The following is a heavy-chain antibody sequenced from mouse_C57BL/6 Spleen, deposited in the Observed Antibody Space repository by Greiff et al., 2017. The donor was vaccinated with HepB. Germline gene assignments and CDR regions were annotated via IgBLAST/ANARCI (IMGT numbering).Heavy chain of an antibody. D-gene: IGHD1-1*01. CDR3: ARDYGSSSAWFAY. CDR1: GYAFSSSW. Sequence: QVQLQQSGPELVKPGASVKISCKASGYAFSSSWMNWVKQRPGKGLEWIGRIYPGDGDTNYNGKFKGKATLTADKSSSTAYMQLSSLTSEDSAVYVCARDYGSSSAWFAYWGQGTLVTVSA. V-gene: IGHV1-82*01. CDR2: IYPGDGDT. J-gene: IGHJ3*01.